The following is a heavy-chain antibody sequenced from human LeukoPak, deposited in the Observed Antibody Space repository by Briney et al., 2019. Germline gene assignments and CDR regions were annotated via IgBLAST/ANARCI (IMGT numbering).Heavy chain of an antibody. Sequence: ASVKVSCKASGYTFTGYYMHWVRQAPGQGLEWMGWINPNSGDTNYAQKFQGRVTMTRDTSISTAYMELSGLRSDDTAVYYCARGTTVVTPTDYWGQGTLVTVSS. CDR2: INPNSGDT. D-gene: IGHD4-23*01. CDR3: ARGTTVVTPTDY. V-gene: IGHV1-2*02. CDR1: GYTFTGYY. J-gene: IGHJ4*02.